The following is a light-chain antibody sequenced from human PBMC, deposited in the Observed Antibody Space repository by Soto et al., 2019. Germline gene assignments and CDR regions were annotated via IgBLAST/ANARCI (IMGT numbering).Light chain of an antibody. CDR1: QSVTNSY. J-gene: IGKJ4*01. V-gene: IGKV3-15*01. CDR2: GAS. Sequence: EIGMSQSAFTVSVSPGERATLSCRASQSVTNSYLAWYQQKPGQAPRLLIFGASTRAAGIPARFSGSGSGTEFTLTISSLQSEDFAVYYCQQYSNWPLTFGGGTKVDIK. CDR3: QQYSNWPLT.